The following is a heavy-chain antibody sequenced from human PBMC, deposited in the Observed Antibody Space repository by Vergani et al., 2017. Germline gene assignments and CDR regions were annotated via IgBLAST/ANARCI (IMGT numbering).Heavy chain of an antibody. CDR3: TRQVSGTSGWGAIGH. J-gene: IGHJ4*02. V-gene: IGHV4-59*08. CDR2: ISYLGHT. CDR1: GITFKNAW. Sequence: VQVVESGGGLIKPGGSLRLSCVVSGITFKNAWINWVRQAPGKGLEWIGTISYLGHTSYNGSLKSRVTISVDKSKNEFSLTLTSVTATDTAVYYCTRQVSGTSGWGAIGHWGQGTLVNVSS. D-gene: IGHD6-19*01.